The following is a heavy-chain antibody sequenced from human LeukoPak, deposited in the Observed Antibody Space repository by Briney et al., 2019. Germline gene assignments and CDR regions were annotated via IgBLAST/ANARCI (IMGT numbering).Heavy chain of an antibody. Sequence: PGGSLRLSCAASGFTFSSYSMNWVRQAPGKGLEWVSSISSSSSYIYYADSVKGRFTISRDNAKNSLYLQMNSLRAEDTAVYYCARDMQVVPAEIGYWGQGTLVTVSS. CDR1: GFTFSSYS. D-gene: IGHD2-2*01. CDR2: ISSSSSYI. CDR3: ARDMQVVPAEIGY. V-gene: IGHV3-21*01. J-gene: IGHJ4*02.